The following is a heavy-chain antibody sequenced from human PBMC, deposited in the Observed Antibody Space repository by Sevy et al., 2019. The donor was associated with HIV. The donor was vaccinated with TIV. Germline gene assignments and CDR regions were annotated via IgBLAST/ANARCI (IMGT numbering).Heavy chain of an antibody. CDR3: ARCQGSRCYYYGMDV. V-gene: IGHV3-21*01. Sequence: GGSLRLSCAASGFTFSSYSMNWVRQAPGKGLEWVSSISSSSSYIYYADSLKGRFTISRDNAKNSLYLQMNSLRAEDTAVYYCARCQGSRCYYYGMDVWGQGTTVTVSS. CDR2: ISSSSSYI. J-gene: IGHJ6*02. D-gene: IGHD3-10*01. CDR1: GFTFSSYS.